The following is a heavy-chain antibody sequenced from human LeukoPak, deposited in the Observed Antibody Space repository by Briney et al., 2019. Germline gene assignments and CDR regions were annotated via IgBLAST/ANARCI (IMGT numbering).Heavy chain of an antibody. Sequence: PSETLSLTCTVSGGSISSYYWSWIRQPPGKGLEWIGYIYYSGSTNYSPSLKSRVTISVDTSKNQFSLKLSSVTAADTAVYYCAREGTSGTHLNWFDPWGQGTLVTVSS. V-gene: IGHV4-59*01. CDR3: AREGTSGTHLNWFDP. J-gene: IGHJ5*02. CDR2: IYYSGST. D-gene: IGHD1-1*01. CDR1: GGSISSYY.